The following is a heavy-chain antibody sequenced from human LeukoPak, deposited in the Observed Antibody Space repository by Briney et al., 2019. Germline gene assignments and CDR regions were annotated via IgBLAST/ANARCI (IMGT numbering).Heavy chain of an antibody. CDR3: ILPGRWLQLGTFDY. CDR2: IRSKAYGGTT. J-gene: IGHJ4*02. Sequence: PGGSLRLSCTASGFTFGDYAMSWFRQAPGKGLEWVGFIRSKAYGGTTEYAASVKGRFTISRDDSKSIAYLQMNSLKTEDTAVYYCILPGRWLQLGTFDYWGQGTLVTVSS. D-gene: IGHD5-24*01. V-gene: IGHV3-49*03. CDR1: GFTFGDYA.